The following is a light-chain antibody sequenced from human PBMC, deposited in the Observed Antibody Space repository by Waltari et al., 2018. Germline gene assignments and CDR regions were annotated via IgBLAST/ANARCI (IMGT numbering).Light chain of an antibody. CDR1: RSNIGNNI. J-gene: IGLJ3*02. Sequence: QSVLTQPPSASGTPGQRVTISCFGSRSNIGNNIVSWYLQVPGTAPHLLIYNKNQRPSGVPERFSGSKSGTSASLAISWLQSEDEAEYSCAAWDDSLEGWVFGGGTRLTVL. CDR3: AAWDDSLEGWV. V-gene: IGLV1-44*01. CDR2: NKN.